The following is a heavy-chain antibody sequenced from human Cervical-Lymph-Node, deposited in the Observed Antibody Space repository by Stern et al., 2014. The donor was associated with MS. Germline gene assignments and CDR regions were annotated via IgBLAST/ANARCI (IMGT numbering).Heavy chain of an antibody. V-gene: IGHV1-18*01. Sequence: DPLVESGAEVKKPGASVKVSCKASGYFFTSYGISWVRQAPGQGLEWMGWVSADNGDANYAQNVQGRVTMTTDTSTNTAYMELSSLRSDDTALYYCARDSLIRTFGVEEGMDVWGQGTTVTVSS. D-gene: IGHD3-3*01. CDR2: VSADNGDA. CDR3: ARDSLIRTFGVEEGMDV. J-gene: IGHJ6*02. CDR1: GYFFTSYG.